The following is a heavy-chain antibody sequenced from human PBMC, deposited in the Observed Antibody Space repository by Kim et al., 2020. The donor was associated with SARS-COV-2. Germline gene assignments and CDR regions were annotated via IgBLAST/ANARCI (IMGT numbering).Heavy chain of an antibody. CDR1: GFTCSHYA. Sequence: GGSLRLSCVVSGFTCSHYAMTWVRQAPGKGLEWVSAVSSSGSTTYYSDSVKGRFVISRDNSKNTLYLQMNSLRAEDTGVYFCAKTEMDFQYYYTMEVWGQGTTVTVS. CDR2: VSSSGSTT. J-gene: IGHJ6*02. D-gene: IGHD5-12*01. CDR3: AKTEMDFQYYYTMEV. V-gene: IGHV3-23*05.